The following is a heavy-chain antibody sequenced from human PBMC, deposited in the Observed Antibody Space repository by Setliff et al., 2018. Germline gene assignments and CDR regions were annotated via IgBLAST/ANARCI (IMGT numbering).Heavy chain of an antibody. CDR1: GFTFTNAW. Sequence: PGGSLRLSCAASGFTFTNAWMSWVRQAPGKGLEWVGRVKSKSDGGTIDYAAPVEGRFTISRDDSKSIAYLQMNSLKTEDTAVYYCIGVGATSFDYWGQGTLVTVSS. D-gene: IGHD1-26*01. V-gene: IGHV3-15*01. CDR2: VKSKSDGGTI. CDR3: IGVGATSFDY. J-gene: IGHJ4*02.